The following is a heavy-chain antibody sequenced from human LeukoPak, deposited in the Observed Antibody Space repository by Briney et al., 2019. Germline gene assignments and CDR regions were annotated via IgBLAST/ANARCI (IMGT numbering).Heavy chain of an antibody. CDR1: GGSFSGYY. CDR2: INHSGST. CDR3: ARSRFLDY. J-gene: IGHJ4*02. V-gene: IGHV4-34*01. Sequence: SETLSLTCAVYGGSFSGYYWSWIRQPPGKGLEWIGEINHSGSTNYNPSLKSRVTISVDTSKNQFSLKLSSVTAADTAVYYCARSRFLDYWGQGTLVTVSS. D-gene: IGHD3-3*01.